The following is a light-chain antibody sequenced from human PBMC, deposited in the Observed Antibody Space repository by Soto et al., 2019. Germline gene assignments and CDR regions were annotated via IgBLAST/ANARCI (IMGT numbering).Light chain of an antibody. Sequence: DIQMTQSPSSLSASVGDRVTITCQASQDIRNYLNWYQQKPGKAPKLLIYDASNFETGVPSRFSGSGSGTDFTFTISSLQPEDIAAYYCQQYDNLSPLTFGGGTKVEIK. V-gene: IGKV1-33*01. CDR2: DAS. CDR1: QDIRNY. J-gene: IGKJ4*01. CDR3: QQYDNLSPLT.